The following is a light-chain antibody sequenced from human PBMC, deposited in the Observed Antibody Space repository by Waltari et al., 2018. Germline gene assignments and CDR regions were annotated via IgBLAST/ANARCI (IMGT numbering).Light chain of an antibody. CDR3: QQYNNRPPVT. Sequence: EIVMTQSPATLSVSPGERATLSCRASQSVSSNLAWYQQKSGQAPRLLIYGASTRATGIPARFSGSVSGTEFTLTISSLQSEDFALYYCQQYNNRPPVTFGGGTKVEIK. CDR1: QSVSSN. J-gene: IGKJ4*01. V-gene: IGKV3-15*01. CDR2: GAS.